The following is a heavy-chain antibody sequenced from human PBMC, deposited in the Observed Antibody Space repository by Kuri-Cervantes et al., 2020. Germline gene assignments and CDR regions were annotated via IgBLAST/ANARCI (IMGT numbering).Heavy chain of an antibody. D-gene: IGHD6-13*01. Sequence: GSLRLSCAVSGGSISSSNWWSWVRQPPGKGLEWIGEIYHSGSTNYNPSLKSRVTISVDTSKNQFSLKLSSVTAADTAVYYCARISSSWYLYYGMDVWGQGTTVTVSS. CDR2: IYHSGST. J-gene: IGHJ6*02. CDR1: GGSISSSNW. V-gene: IGHV4-4*02. CDR3: ARISSSWYLYYGMDV.